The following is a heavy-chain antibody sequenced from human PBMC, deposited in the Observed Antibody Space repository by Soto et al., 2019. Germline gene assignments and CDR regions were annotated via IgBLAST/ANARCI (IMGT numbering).Heavy chain of an antibody. V-gene: IGHV3-33*01. J-gene: IGHJ5*02. CDR1: GFSFSTSG. D-gene: IGHD2-8*02. Sequence: QVQLVESGGGVVQPGRSLRLSCTASGFSFSTSGMHWVRQAPGKGLEWVAVIWYDGSNKFYSDSVNGRFTISRDNTGNTLYLKMKGLRIENPAGYYCARGKVLAARGGDRFDPWGQGTLVPVSS. CDR3: ARGKVLAARGGDRFDP. CDR2: IWYDGSNK.